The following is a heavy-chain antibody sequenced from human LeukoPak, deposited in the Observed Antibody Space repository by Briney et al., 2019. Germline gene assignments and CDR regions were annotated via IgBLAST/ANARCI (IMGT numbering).Heavy chain of an antibody. V-gene: IGHV4-30-2*01. CDR1: GGSISSGGYS. Sequence: SETLSLTCAVSGGSISSGGYSWSWIRQPPGKGLEWIGYIYHSGSTYYNPSLKSRVTISVDRSKNQFSLKLSSVTAADTAVYYCARGYFDLWGRGTLVTVSS. CDR3: ARGYFDL. CDR2: IYHSGST. J-gene: IGHJ2*01.